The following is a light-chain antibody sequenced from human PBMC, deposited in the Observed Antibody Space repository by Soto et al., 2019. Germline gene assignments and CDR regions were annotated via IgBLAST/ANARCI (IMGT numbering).Light chain of an antibody. V-gene: IGKV3-20*01. Sequence: DIVLTQSPGTLSFSPGERATLSCRASKTTTSAYFAWYNQKPGQPPRLLISGTSSRATVIPYRFSGSGSGTEFTLPISRVEPEEFVVVYCHKYGSSPLYTFGQGTKLEIK. J-gene: IGKJ2*01. CDR2: GTS. CDR3: HKYGSSPLYT. CDR1: KTTTSAY.